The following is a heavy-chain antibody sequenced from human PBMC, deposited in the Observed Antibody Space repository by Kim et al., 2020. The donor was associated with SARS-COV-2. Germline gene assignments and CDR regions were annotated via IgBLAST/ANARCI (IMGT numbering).Heavy chain of an antibody. Sequence: GGSLRLSCAASGFTFGDYAMHWVRQAPGKGLEWVSGISWNSGSIGYADSVKGRFTISRDNAKNSLYLQMNSLRAEDTALYYCAKGRAKIGLRYYGMDVWGQGTTVTVSS. CDR1: GFTFGDYA. CDR2: ISWNSGSI. D-gene: IGHD2-21*01. J-gene: IGHJ6*02. CDR3: AKGRAKIGLRYYGMDV. V-gene: IGHV3-9*01.